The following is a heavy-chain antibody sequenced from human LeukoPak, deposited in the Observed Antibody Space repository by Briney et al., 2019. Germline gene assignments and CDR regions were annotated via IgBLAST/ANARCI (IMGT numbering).Heavy chain of an antibody. CDR1: GFTFSSYA. V-gene: IGHV3-23*01. Sequence: PGGSLRLSCAASGFTFSSYAMSWVRQAPGKGLEWVSAISGSGGSTYYADSVKGRFTISRDNSKNTLYLQMSSLRAEDTAVYYCAKHPKRITMVRGVSSNNWFDPWGQGTLVTVSS. J-gene: IGHJ5*02. CDR3: AKHPKRITMVRGVSSNNWFDP. D-gene: IGHD3-10*01. CDR2: ISGSGGST.